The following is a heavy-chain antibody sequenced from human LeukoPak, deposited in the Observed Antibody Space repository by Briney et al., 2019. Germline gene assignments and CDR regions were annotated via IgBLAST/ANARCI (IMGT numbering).Heavy chain of an antibody. CDR2: IYYSGST. V-gene: IGHV4-39*07. CDR1: GGSISSSSYY. Sequence: PSETLSLTCTVSGGSISSSSYYWGWIRQPPGKGLEWIGSIYYSGSTYYNPSLKSRVTISVDTSKNQFSLKLSSVTAADTAVYYCARDLARARLYYFDYWGQGTLVTVSS. D-gene: IGHD2-21*02. J-gene: IGHJ4*02. CDR3: ARDLARARLYYFDY.